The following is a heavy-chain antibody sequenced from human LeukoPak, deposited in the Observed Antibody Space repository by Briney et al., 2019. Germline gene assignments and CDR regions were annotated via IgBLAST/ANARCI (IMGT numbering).Heavy chain of an antibody. CDR2: INWNGGST. Sequence: PGESLRLSCAASGFTFDDYGMSWVRQAPGKGLEWVSGINWNGGSTGYADSVKGRFTISRDNANNSLYLQMNSLRAEDTALYYCARRNYDENAFDIWGQGTMVTVSS. D-gene: IGHD1-7*01. CDR1: GFTFDDYG. CDR3: ARRNYDENAFDI. J-gene: IGHJ3*02. V-gene: IGHV3-20*04.